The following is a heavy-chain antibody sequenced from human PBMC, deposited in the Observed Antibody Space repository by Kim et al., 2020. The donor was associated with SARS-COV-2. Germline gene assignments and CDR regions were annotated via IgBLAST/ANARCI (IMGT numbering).Heavy chain of an antibody. CDR1: GGSISSYY. CDR3: ARYSGSYSVDY. D-gene: IGHD1-26*01. V-gene: IGHV4-59*01. Sequence: PETLSLTCTVSGGSISSYYWSWIRQPPGKGLEWIGYIYYSGSTNYNPSLKSRVTISVDTSKNQFSLKLSSVTAADTAVYYCARYSGSYSVDYWGQGTLVTVSS. CDR2: IYYSGST. J-gene: IGHJ4*02.